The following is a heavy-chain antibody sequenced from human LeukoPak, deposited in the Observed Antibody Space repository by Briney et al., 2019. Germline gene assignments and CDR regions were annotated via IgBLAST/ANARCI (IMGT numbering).Heavy chain of an antibody. CDR3: ASTSSTRPIYYYGMDV. CDR2: ISSSGSTI. V-gene: IGHV3-48*03. Sequence: GGSLRLSCAASGSTFSSYEMNWVRQAPGKGLEWVSYISSSGSTIYYADSVKGRFTISRDNAKNSLYLQMNSLRAEDTAVYYCASTSSTRPIYYYGMDVWGKGTTVTVSS. D-gene: IGHD2-2*01. CDR1: GSTFSSYE. J-gene: IGHJ6*04.